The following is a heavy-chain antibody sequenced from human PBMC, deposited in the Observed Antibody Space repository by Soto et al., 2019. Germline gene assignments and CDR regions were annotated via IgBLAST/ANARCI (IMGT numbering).Heavy chain of an antibody. CDR2: IDPNIGVT. CDR3: ARGATWYEH. J-gene: IGHJ4*02. CDR1: GYRFNLYY. Sequence: QVHLVQSGAEVRKPGASVKVSCRASGYRFNLYYMHWVRQAPGDGLEWMGWIDPNIGVTHYAQRFQGRVTMTRDTSISTVYMEPSSLTSDDTAIYYCARGATWYEHWGQGTLVSV. D-gene: IGHD1-20*01. V-gene: IGHV1-2*02.